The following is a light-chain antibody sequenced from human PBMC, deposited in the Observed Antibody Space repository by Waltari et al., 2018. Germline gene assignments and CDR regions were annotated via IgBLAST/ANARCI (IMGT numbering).Light chain of an antibody. Sequence: QSALTQPASVSGSPGQSITISCTGTSSDVGGYNYVSWYQQHPGKAPKLMSYDVSYRPSGVSNRFSGSKSGNTASLTISGLQAEDEADYYCSSYTSSSTLGVFGGGTKLTVL. CDR3: SSYTSSSTLGV. J-gene: IGLJ2*01. CDR1: SSDVGGYNY. CDR2: DVS. V-gene: IGLV2-14*03.